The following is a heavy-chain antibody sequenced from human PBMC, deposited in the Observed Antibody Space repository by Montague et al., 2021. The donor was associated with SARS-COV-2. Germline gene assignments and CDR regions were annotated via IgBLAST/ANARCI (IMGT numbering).Heavy chain of an antibody. V-gene: IGHV4-34*01. D-gene: IGHD3-10*01. CDR1: GGSLSGYY. Sequence: SETLSLTCAVYGGSLSGYYWSWIRQPPEKGLEWIGEINHSANTKYNSSLKSPVTISIDTSKNQFSLKMTSVTAADTATYYCASGIYPSGSYYNRYYYGLNIRGPGTTVIVSS. CDR2: INHSANT. CDR3: ASGIYPSGSYYNRYYYGLNI. J-gene: IGHJ6*02.